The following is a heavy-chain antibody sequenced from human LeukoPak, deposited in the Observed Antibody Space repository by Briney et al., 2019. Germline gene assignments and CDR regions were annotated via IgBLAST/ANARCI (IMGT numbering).Heavy chain of an antibody. D-gene: IGHD2/OR15-2a*01. J-gene: IGHJ4*02. CDR1: GGSISSYY. V-gene: IGHV4-59*01. Sequence: PSETLSLTCTGSGGSISSYYWSWIRQPPGKGLEWIGYIYYSGSTNYNPSPKSRVTISVDTSKNQFSLKLSSVTAADTAVYYCAGHHPRNTVDFWGQGTLVTVSS. CDR2: IYYSGST. CDR3: AGHHPRNTVDF.